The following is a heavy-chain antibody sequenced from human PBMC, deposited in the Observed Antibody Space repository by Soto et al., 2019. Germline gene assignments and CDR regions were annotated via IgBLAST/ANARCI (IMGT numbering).Heavy chain of an antibody. Sequence: QGQLVQSGAEVKKPGSSVKVSCKASGGSFRTYAINWVRQAPGQGLEWMGGIIPMLAAPNYAQKFQGRLTITADESTTTVYMELSSLTSEDTAVYYCARVGPPSPSVIWFFDLWGRGTLVTVSS. J-gene: IGHJ2*01. CDR1: GGSFRTYA. V-gene: IGHV1-69*01. D-gene: IGHD2-21*01. CDR2: IIPMLAAP. CDR3: ARVGPPSPSVIWFFDL.